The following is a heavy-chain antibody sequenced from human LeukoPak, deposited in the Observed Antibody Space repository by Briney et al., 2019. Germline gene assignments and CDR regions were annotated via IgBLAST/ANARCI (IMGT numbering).Heavy chain of an antibody. CDR3: AGSYGDYVVHWFDP. V-gene: IGHV3-23*01. CDR1: GFTFSSYA. D-gene: IGHD4-17*01. CDR2: ISGSGGST. Sequence: GGSLRLSCAASGFTFSSYAMSWVRQAPGKGLEWVSAISGSGGSTYYADSVKGRFTISRDNAKNSLYLQMNSLRAEDTALYYCAGSYGDYVVHWFDPWGQGTLVTVSS. J-gene: IGHJ5*02.